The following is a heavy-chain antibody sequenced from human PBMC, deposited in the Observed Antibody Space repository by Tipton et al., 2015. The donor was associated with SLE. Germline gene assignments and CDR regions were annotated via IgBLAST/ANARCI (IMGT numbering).Heavy chain of an antibody. V-gene: IGHV4-39*07. CDR3: ARVPSGAVTLGWFDP. CDR2: IYYTGSS. Sequence: TLSLTCTVSGGSISGYCWGWIRQPPGKGLEWIATIYYTGSSFYSPSLKSRVTISLDTPKNQFSLILTSLTAADTAVYYCARVPSGAVTLGWFDPWGQGTLVTVSS. CDR1: GGSISGYC. D-gene: IGHD4-17*01. J-gene: IGHJ5*02.